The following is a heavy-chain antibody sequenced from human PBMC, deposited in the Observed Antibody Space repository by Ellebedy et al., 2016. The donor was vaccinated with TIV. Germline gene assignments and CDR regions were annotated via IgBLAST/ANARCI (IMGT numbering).Heavy chain of an antibody. Sequence: GGSLRLXXAASGFTFSSYAMSWVRQAPGKGLEWVSAISGSGGSTYYADSVKGRFTISRDNSKNTLYLQMNSLRAEDTAVYYCARDGTGGDNWFDPWGQGTLVTVSS. CDR3: ARDGTGGDNWFDP. CDR1: GFTFSSYA. J-gene: IGHJ5*02. V-gene: IGHV3-23*01. CDR2: ISGSGGST. D-gene: IGHD3-16*01.